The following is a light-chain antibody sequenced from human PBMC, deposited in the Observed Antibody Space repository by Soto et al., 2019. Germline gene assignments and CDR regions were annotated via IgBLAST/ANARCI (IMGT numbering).Light chain of an antibody. CDR1: SSNIGAGYE. CDR2: GNP. CDR3: QSYDSSLSGVV. V-gene: IGLV1-40*01. J-gene: IGLJ2*01. Sequence: QSVLTQPPSVSGAPGQRVTISCTGTSSNIGAGYEVHWYQQLPGTAPKLLIYGNPYRPSSVPDRFSGSKSGTSVYLAITGLQAEDEADYYCQSYDSSLSGVVFGGGTKLTVL.